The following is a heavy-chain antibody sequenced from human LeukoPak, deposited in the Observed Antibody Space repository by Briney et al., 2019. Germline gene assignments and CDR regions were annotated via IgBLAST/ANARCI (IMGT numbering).Heavy chain of an antibody. CDR1: GFTFTSSA. J-gene: IGHJ4*02. CDR2: IVVGSGNT. Sequence: SVKVSCKASGFTFTSSAMQWVRQTRGQRLEWIGWIVVGSGNTNYAQKFQERVTITRDMATSTAYMELSSLRSEDTAVYYCAAILTVTNNYWGQGTLVTVSS. D-gene: IGHD4-11*01. V-gene: IGHV1-58*02. CDR3: AAILTVTNNY.